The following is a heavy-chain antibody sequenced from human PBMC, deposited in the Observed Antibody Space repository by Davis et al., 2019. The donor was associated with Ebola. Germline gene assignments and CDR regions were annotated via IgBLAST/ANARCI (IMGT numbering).Heavy chain of an antibody. Sequence: PGGSLRLSCAASGFTFSTYAMTWVRQAPGKGLEWLSAISGSGAATHYADSVKGRFTISRENSKATLDLQMDSLRAEDTAVYYCAKGDNSGWYGVDYWGQGTLVTVSS. J-gene: IGHJ4*02. D-gene: IGHD6-19*01. V-gene: IGHV3-23*01. CDR2: ISGSGAAT. CDR3: AKGDNSGWYGVDY. CDR1: GFTFSTYA.